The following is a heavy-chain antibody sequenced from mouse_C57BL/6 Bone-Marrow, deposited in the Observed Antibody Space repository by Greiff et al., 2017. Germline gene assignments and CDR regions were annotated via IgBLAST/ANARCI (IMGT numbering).Heavy chain of an antibody. J-gene: IGHJ2*01. CDR3: ARDYYSRSCYFDY. D-gene: IGHD1-1*01. CDR2: IYPGDGDT. V-gene: IGHV1-82*01. CDR1: GYAFSSSW. Sequence: VQLQQSGPELVKPGASVKISCKASGYAFSSSWMNWVKQRPGKGLEWIGQIYPGDGDTNYNGKFKGKATLTADKSASTAYMQLSSLTSEDSAVYCCARDYYSRSCYFDYWGQGTTLTVSS.